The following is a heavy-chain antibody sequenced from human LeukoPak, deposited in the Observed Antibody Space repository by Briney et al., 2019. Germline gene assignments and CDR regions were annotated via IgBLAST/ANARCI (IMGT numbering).Heavy chain of an antibody. CDR2: INTNTGNP. Sequence: ASVKVSCKASGYTFTSYAMNWVRQAPGQGLEWMGWINTNTGNPTYAQGFTGRFVFSLDTSVSTAYLQISSLKAEDTAVYYCAREFDYGGNSGRVGWGQGTLVTVSS. V-gene: IGHV7-4-1*02. J-gene: IGHJ4*02. CDR3: AREFDYGGNSGRVG. D-gene: IGHD4-23*01. CDR1: GYTFTSYA.